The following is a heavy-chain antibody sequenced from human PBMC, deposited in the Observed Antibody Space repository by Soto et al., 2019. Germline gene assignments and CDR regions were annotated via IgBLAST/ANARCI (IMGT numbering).Heavy chain of an antibody. J-gene: IGHJ6*02. Sequence: QVQLVESGGGVVQPGRSLRLSCAASGFTFSSYGMHWVRQAPGKGLEWVAVIWYDGSNKYYADSVKGRFTISRDNSKNTLYLQMNSLRAEDTAVYYCARDSRGVTGTTEEGYYYYGMDVWGQGTTVTVSS. CDR1: GFTFSSYG. CDR2: IWYDGSNK. D-gene: IGHD1-7*01. CDR3: ARDSRGVTGTTEEGYYYYGMDV. V-gene: IGHV3-33*01.